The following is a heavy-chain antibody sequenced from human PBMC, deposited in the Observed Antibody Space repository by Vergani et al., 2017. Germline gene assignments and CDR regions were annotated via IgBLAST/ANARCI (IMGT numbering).Heavy chain of an antibody. CDR3: ARHDAGHYNSSYYGLDV. D-gene: IGHD3-9*01. J-gene: IGHJ6*02. V-gene: IGHV4-39*01. CDR1: GGSISSSSHF. CDR2: IYYSGST. Sequence: QLQLHKSGPGLVKPSETLSLTCTLSGGSISSSSHFWGWLRQPPGKGLEWIGSIYYSGSTYYKPSLKSRVSISVDTSKNQFSLKLSSVTAADLAVYYCARHDAGHYNSSYYGLDVGGQGTTVTVSS.